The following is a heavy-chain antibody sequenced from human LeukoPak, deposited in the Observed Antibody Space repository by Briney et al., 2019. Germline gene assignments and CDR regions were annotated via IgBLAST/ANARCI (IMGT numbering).Heavy chain of an antibody. CDR3: AKDPKSLAAAGWWFDP. J-gene: IGHJ5*02. V-gene: IGHV3-30*02. Sequence: PGRSLRLSCAAPGFTFSSYGMHWVRQAPGKGLEWVAFIRYDGSNKYYADSVKGRFTISRDNSKNTLYLQMNSLRAEDTAVYYCAKDPKSLAAAGWWFDPWGQGTLVTVSS. D-gene: IGHD6-13*01. CDR1: GFTFSSYG. CDR2: IRYDGSNK.